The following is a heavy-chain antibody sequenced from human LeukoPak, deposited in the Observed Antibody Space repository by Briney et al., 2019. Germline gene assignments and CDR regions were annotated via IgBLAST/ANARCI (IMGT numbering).Heavy chain of an antibody. D-gene: IGHD2-8*01. V-gene: IGHV3-21*01. CDR1: GFTFSSYS. CDR3: ARAEWWY. Sequence: SGGSLSLSCAASGFTFSSYSMNWVRQAPGKGLEWVSSISSSSSSISYAGSVKGRFTISRDNAKNSLYLQMNSLRAEDTAVYYCARAEWWYWGQGTLVTVSS. CDR2: ISSSSSSI. J-gene: IGHJ4*02.